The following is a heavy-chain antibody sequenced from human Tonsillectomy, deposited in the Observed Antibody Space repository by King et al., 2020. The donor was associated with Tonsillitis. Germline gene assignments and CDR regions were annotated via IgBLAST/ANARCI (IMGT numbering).Heavy chain of an antibody. CDR1: GFSLSNARMG. CDR3: AHYHYYISGYYYAFDI. D-gene: IGHD3-22*01. CDR2: VFSNDER. V-gene: IGHV2-26*01. J-gene: IGHJ3*02. Sequence: TLQESGPVLVKPPETLTLTCTVSGFSLSNARMGVSWIRQPPGKALEWLAHVFSNDERSYTTSLKSRLTISKDTSKSQVVLTMTNMDPVDTGTYYCAHYHYYISGYYYAFDIWGQGTVVTVSS.